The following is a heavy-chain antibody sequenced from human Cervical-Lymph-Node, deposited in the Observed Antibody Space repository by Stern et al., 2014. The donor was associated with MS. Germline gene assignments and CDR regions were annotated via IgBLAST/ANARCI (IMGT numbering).Heavy chain of an antibody. CDR3: ARGYSYDLSYYYYAMDV. V-gene: IGHV1-69*01. CDR2: IIPIFGTA. CDR1: GGIFSSYA. Sequence: VHLVESGAEVKKPGSSVKVSCKASGGIFSSYAISWVRQAPGQGLEWMGGIIPIFGTANYAQKFQGRVTITADESTNTAYMELSSLRSDDTAIYYCARGYSYDLSYYYYAMDVWGQGTTVTVSS. J-gene: IGHJ6*02. D-gene: IGHD5-18*01.